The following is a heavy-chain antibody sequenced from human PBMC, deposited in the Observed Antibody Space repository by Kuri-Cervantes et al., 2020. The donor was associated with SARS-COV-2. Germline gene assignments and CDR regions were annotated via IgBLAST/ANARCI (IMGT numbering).Heavy chain of an antibody. CDR3: ARDASYSGSYGSFQH. J-gene: IGHJ1*01. V-gene: IGHV3-7*03. Sequence: GGSLRLSCAASGFTFSSYWMSWVRQAPGKGLEWVANIKQDGSEKYYVDSVKGRFTISRDNAKNSLYLQMNSLRAEDTAVFYCARDASYSGSYGSFQHWGQGTLVTLSS. D-gene: IGHD1-26*01. CDR2: IKQDGSEK. CDR1: GFTFSSYW.